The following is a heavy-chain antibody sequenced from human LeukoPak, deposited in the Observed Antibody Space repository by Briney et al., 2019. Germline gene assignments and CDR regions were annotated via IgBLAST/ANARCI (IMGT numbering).Heavy chain of an antibody. CDR2: ISGSGGST. D-gene: IGHD6-19*01. CDR3: AKIGGSGWMEFDY. Sequence: GGSLRLSCAASGFTFSSYAMSWVRQAPGKGLEWVSAISGSGGSTCYADSVKGRFTISRDNSKNTLYLQMNSLRAEDTAVYYCAKIGGSGWMEFDYWGQGTLVTVSS. J-gene: IGHJ4*02. V-gene: IGHV3-23*01. CDR1: GFTFSSYA.